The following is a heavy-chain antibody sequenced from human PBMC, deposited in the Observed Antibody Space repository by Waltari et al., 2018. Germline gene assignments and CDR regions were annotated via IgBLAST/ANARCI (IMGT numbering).Heavy chain of an antibody. CDR1: GGSISSYY. CDR3: ARDRGYQDY. Sequence: QVQLQESGPGLVKPSETLSLTCTVSGGSISSYYWSWIRQPPGKGLEWIGYIHSSGGTNHHPALKRRGTLSVDTSKNQFYLKVRSMTAADTAVYYWARDRGYQDYWGQGTLVTVSS. CDR2: IHSSGGT. D-gene: IGHD3-10*01. V-gene: IGHV4-59*01. J-gene: IGHJ4*02.